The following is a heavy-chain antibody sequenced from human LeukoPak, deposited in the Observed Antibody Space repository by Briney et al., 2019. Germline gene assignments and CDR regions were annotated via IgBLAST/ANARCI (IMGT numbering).Heavy chain of an antibody. V-gene: IGHV3-43*02. CDR3: TKDVGSGSYYYFES. D-gene: IGHD1-26*01. Sequence: GGSLRLSCAASGVTFDDYAIHWVRQAPGKGLEWVSLISGDGGNTYYAKSMKGRFTISRDNSKNTLYLQMNSLRSEDTAFYYCTKDVGSGSYYYFESWGQGTLVTVSS. CDR1: GVTFDDYA. J-gene: IGHJ4*02. CDR2: ISGDGGNT.